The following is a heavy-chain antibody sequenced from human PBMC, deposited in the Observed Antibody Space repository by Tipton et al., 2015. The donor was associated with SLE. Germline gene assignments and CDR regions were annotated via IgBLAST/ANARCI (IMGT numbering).Heavy chain of an antibody. D-gene: IGHD5-18*01. J-gene: IGHJ3*02. Sequence: GSLRLSCAASGFTFDDYGMSWVRQAPGKGLEWVSGINWNGGSTGYADSVKGRFTISRDNAKNSLYLQMNSLRAEDTALYHCGRVMDTAMGDAFDIWGQGTMVTVTS. CDR2: INWNGGST. V-gene: IGHV3-20*01. CDR3: GRVMDTAMGDAFDI. CDR1: GFTFDDYG.